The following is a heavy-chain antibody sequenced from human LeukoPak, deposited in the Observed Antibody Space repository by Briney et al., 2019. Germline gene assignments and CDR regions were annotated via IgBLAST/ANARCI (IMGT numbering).Heavy chain of an antibody. Sequence: PGGSLRLSCAASGFIVSTNYMTWVRQAPGKGLQWVAILFSDRRTFYADTVKGRFTVSRDNSKNTLYLQMNSLRPEDTAVYYCAKDVVIGASYDYGDYIPLPHWSQGTLVTVSS. V-gene: IGHV3-66*02. J-gene: IGHJ1*01. D-gene: IGHD4-17*01. CDR2: LFSDRRT. CDR1: GFIVSTNY. CDR3: AKDVVIGASYDYGDYIPLPH.